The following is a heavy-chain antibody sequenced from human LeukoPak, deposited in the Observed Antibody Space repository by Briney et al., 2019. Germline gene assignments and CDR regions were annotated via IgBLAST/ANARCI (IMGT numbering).Heavy chain of an antibody. V-gene: IGHV3-11*01. CDR2: ISGSGSDI. Sequence: GGSLRLSCVASGFPFSDYYMSWIRQAPGKGLDCVSYISGSGSDIYYADSVKGRFTISRDNAKNSLHLQMNSLRAEDTAVYYCARDLGRPVRVGAFDIWGQGTMVTVSS. D-gene: IGHD1-26*01. CDR1: GFPFSDYY. J-gene: IGHJ3*02. CDR3: ARDLGRPVRVGAFDI.